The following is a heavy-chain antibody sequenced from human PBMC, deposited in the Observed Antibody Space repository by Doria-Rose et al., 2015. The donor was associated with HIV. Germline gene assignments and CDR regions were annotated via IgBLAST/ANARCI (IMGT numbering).Heavy chain of an antibody. CDR2: IFSDDER. Sequence: QESGPVLVKPTETLTLTCTVSGVSLSSPGMGVSWIRQPPGKALEWLANIFSDDERSYKTSLKSRLTISRGTSKSQLVLTMTDMDPVDTATYYCARIKSSRWYHKYYFDFWGQGTLVIVSA. J-gene: IGHJ4*02. CDR3: ARIKSSRWYHKYYFDF. V-gene: IGHV2-26*01. CDR1: GVSLSSPGMG. D-gene: IGHD6-13*01.